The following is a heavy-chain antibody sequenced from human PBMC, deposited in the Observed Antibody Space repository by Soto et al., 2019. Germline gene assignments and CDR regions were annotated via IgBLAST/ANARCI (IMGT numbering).Heavy chain of an antibody. J-gene: IGHJ6*02. V-gene: IGHV4-61*01. CDR3: EPGGAPLGYYGLDV. CDR1: GGSVRSGNHF. Sequence: PSETLSLTCSVSGGSVRSGNHFWNWIRQPPGRGLEWLGYMYYTGVTNYNPSLKSRVSMSVDTSKDQFSLNLTSLTAADTAVHYREPGGAPLGYYGLDVWGQGTTVTVSS. D-gene: IGHD1-26*01. CDR2: MYYTGVT.